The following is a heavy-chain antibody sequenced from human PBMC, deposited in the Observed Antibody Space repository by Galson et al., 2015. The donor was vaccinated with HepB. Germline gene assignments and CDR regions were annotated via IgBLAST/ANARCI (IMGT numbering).Heavy chain of an antibody. D-gene: IGHD4-17*01. Sequence: SLRLSCAASGFTFSSYAMSWVRQAPGKGLEWVSAISGSGGSTYYADSVKGRFTISRDNSKNTLYLQMNSLRAEDTAVYYCAKDSGRRTAKMTTGGYWGQGTLVTVSS. CDR1: GFTFSSYA. CDR3: AKDSGRRTAKMTTGGY. J-gene: IGHJ4*02. V-gene: IGHV3-23*01. CDR2: ISGSGGST.